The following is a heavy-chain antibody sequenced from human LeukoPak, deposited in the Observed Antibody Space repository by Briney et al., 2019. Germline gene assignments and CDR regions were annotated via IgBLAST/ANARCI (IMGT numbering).Heavy chain of an antibody. V-gene: IGHV4-34*01. D-gene: IGHD2-15*01. J-gene: IGHJ3*02. Sequence: PSETLSLTCAVYGGSFSGYYWSWIRQPPGNGLEWIGEINHSGSTNYNPSLKSRVTISVDTSKNQFSLKLSSVTAADTAVYYCARTTQAVDIWGQGTMVTVSS. CDR3: ARTTQAVDI. CDR1: GGSFSGYY. CDR2: INHSGST.